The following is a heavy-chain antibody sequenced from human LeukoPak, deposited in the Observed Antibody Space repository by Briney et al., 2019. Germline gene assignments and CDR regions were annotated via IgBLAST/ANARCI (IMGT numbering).Heavy chain of an antibody. Sequence: SETLSLTCAVYGGSFSGYYWSWIRQPPGKGLGWIGEINHSGSTNYNPSLKSRVTISVDTSKNQFSLKLSSVTAADTAVYYCARPAVLRYFDWLFETDDAFDIWGQGTMVTVSS. V-gene: IGHV4-34*01. J-gene: IGHJ3*02. CDR3: ARPAVLRYFDWLFETDDAFDI. CDR2: INHSGST. CDR1: GGSFSGYY. D-gene: IGHD3-9*01.